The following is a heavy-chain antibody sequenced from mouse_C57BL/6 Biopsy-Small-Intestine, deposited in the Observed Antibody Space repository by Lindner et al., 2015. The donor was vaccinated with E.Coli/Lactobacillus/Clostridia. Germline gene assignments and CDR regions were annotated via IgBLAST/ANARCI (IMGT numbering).Heavy chain of an antibody. D-gene: IGHD4-1*02. Sequence: SVKVSCKASGFPFXENHMHWVRQAPAQGLEWMGIITPNGGATNYAQKFQGRVTMTWDMSTSTVYMELSSLTSEDTAVYYCATEKNGGNWFDPWGQGTLIIVSS. V-gene: IGHV1-18*01. CDR3: ATEKNGGNWFDP. CDR2: ITPNGGAT. J-gene: IGHJ4*01. CDR1: GFPFXENH.